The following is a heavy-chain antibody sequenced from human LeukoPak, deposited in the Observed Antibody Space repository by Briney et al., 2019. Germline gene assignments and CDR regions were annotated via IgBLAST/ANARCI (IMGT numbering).Heavy chain of an antibody. J-gene: IGHJ4*02. D-gene: IGHD6-13*01. V-gene: IGHV3-21*01. Sequence: GGSLRLSCAASGFTFSSYSMNWVRQAPGKGLEWVSSISSSSSYIYYADSVKGRFTISRDNAKNSLYLQMNSLRAEDTAVYYCARDAREQQLLDYFDYWGQGTLVTVSS. CDR1: GFTFSSYS. CDR3: ARDAREQQLLDYFDY. CDR2: ISSSSSYI.